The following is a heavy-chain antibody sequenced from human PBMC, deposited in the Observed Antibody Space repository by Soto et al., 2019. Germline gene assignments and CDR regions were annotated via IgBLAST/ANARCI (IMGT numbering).Heavy chain of an antibody. CDR3: ARDDIVLVPAARRGYYYYGMDV. CDR1: GFTVSSNY. J-gene: IGHJ6*02. D-gene: IGHD2-2*01. Sequence: EVQLVESGGGLVQPGGSLRLSCAASGFTVSSNYMSWVRQAPGKGLEWVSVIYSGGSTYYADSVKGRFTISRDNSKNTLCLQMNSLRAEDTAVYYCARDDIVLVPAARRGYYYYGMDVWGQGTTVTVSS. V-gene: IGHV3-66*01. CDR2: IYSGGST.